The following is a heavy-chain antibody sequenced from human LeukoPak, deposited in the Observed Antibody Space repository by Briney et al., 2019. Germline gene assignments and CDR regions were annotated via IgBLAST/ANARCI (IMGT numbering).Heavy chain of an antibody. CDR1: GFSFSSCE. D-gene: IGHD3-22*01. V-gene: IGHV3-48*03. Sequence: QPGGSLRLSCAASGFSFSSCEMNWVRQAPGKGLEWVSYISSSSTTKLYADSLKGRFTISRDNSKNSLYLQMNSLSAEDTAVYYCARGGSTGYDHNAFDIWGQGTMVCVSS. J-gene: IGHJ3*02. CDR3: ARGGSTGYDHNAFDI. CDR2: ISSSSTTK.